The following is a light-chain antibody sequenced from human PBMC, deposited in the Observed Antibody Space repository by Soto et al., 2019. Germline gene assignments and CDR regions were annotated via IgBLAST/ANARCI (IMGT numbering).Light chain of an antibody. J-gene: IGKJ5*01. V-gene: IGKV1-12*01. CDR1: QVISSW. CDR2: AAS. CDR3: QQANSFPRSIT. Sequence: DIQMTQSPSSVSASVGDRVTITCRASQVISSWLAWYQQKPGKAPKLLIYAASSLQSGVPSRFSGSGSGTDFTLTISSLQPEDFATYYCQQANSFPRSITFGQGTRLEIK.